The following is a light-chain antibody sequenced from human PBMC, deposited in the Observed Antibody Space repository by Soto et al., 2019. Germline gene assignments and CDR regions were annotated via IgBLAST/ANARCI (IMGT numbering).Light chain of an antibody. CDR1: QSISKW. V-gene: IGKV1-5*01. Sequence: IQLTQSTCTLPASVGDGVPLTCRASQSISKWLAWYQQKPGKAPKLLIYDVSTLESGVPSRFGISGSGTDFTLTITSLQPEDSATYYCLQDYTYPWTFGQGTKLEI. J-gene: IGKJ1*01. CDR2: DVS. CDR3: LQDYTYPWT.